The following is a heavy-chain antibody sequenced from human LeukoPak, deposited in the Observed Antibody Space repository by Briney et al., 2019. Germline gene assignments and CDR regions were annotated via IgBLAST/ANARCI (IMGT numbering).Heavy chain of an antibody. CDR2: MNSDGTTT. D-gene: IGHD3-10*01. CDR3: ARGRGPYGWFDP. Sequence: GSLRLSCATSGFTFSNAWMNWVRQAPGKGLVWVSRMNSDGTTTNYADSVKGRFTISRDNAKNTLYLQMNSLRAEDTAVYYCARGRGPYGWFDPWGQGTLVTVSS. V-gene: IGHV3-74*01. J-gene: IGHJ5*02. CDR1: GFTFSNAW.